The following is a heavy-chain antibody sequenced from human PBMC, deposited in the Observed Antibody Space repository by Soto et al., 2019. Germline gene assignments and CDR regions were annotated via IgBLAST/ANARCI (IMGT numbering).Heavy chain of an antibody. Sequence: SVKVSCKASGGTFSSYAISWVRQAPGQGLEWMGGIIPIFGTANYAQKFQGRVTITADESTSTAYMELSSLRSEDTAVYYCARERPNDYSNPHFDYWGQGTLVTVSS. CDR3: ARERPNDYSNPHFDY. J-gene: IGHJ4*02. CDR2: IIPIFGTA. V-gene: IGHV1-69*13. D-gene: IGHD4-4*01. CDR1: GGTFSSYA.